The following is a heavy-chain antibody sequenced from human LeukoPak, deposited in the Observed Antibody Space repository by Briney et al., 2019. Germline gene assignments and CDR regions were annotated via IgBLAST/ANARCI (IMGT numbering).Heavy chain of an antibody. CDR3: ARHGILGSITYPLDF. CDR2: IYYSGTT. Sequence: PSETLSLTCTVSGGSISSYYWSWIRQAPGKGLEWIGNIYYSGTTNYSPSLKCRVTISVDTSKNQFSLKLASVTAADTAVYYCARHGILGSITYPLDFWGQGTLVTVSS. D-gene: IGHD3-16*01. J-gene: IGHJ4*02. V-gene: IGHV4-59*08. CDR1: GGSISSYY.